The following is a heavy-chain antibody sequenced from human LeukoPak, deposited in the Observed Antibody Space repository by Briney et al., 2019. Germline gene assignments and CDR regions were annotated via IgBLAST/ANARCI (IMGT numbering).Heavy chain of an antibody. V-gene: IGHV3-48*03. D-gene: IGHD1-14*01. Sequence: TGGSLRLSCAASGFTFSSYEMNWVRQAPGKGLEWVSYISSSCSTRYYADSVKGRFTISRDNAKNSLYLQLNSLRAEDTAVYYCARVGPWVNPDYYYYYMDVWGKGTTVTVSS. CDR3: ARVGPWVNPDYYYYYMDV. CDR2: ISSSCSTR. J-gene: IGHJ6*03. CDR1: GFTFSSYE.